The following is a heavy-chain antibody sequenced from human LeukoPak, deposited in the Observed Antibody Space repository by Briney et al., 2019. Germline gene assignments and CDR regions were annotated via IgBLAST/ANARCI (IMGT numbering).Heavy chain of an antibody. CDR3: AREIFAGPFDY. V-gene: IGHV3-30-3*01. CDR2: ISYDGSNK. CDR1: GFTFYSYA. D-gene: IGHD6-13*01. Sequence: PGGSLRLSCAASGFTFYSYAMHWVRQAPGKGLEWVAVISYDGSNKYYADSVKGRFTISRDNSKNTLYLQMNSLRAEDTAVYYCAREIFAGPFDYWGQGTLVTVSS. J-gene: IGHJ4*02.